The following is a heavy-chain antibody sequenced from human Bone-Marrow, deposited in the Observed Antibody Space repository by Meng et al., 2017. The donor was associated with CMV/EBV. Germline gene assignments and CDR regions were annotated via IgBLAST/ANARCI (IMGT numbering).Heavy chain of an antibody. J-gene: IGHJ6*02. CDR2: ISSSGSTI. D-gene: IGHD2-8*01. CDR1: GFTFSSYE. V-gene: IGHV3-48*03. Sequence: GGSLRLSCAASGFTFSSYEMNWVRQAPGKGLEWVSYISSSGSTIYYADSVKGRFTISRDNAKNSLYLQMNGLRAEDTAVYYCAILGGYCTNGVCYFSFDYGMDVWGQGTTVTVSS. CDR3: AILGGYCTNGVCYFSFDYGMDV.